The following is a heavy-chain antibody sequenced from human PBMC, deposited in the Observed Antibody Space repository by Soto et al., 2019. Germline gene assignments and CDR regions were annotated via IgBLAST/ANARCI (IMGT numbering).Heavy chain of an antibody. CDR3: ARVAQDEYYYDSSGYYYPDAFDI. V-gene: IGHV3-21*01. CDR1: GFTFSSYS. Sequence: GGSLRLSCAASGFTFSSYSMNWGRQAPGKGLEWVSSISSSSSYIYYADSVKGRFTISRDNAKNSLYLQMNSLRAEDTAVYYCARVAQDEYYYDSSGYYYPDAFDIWGQGTMVTVSS. D-gene: IGHD3-22*01. J-gene: IGHJ3*02. CDR2: ISSSSSYI.